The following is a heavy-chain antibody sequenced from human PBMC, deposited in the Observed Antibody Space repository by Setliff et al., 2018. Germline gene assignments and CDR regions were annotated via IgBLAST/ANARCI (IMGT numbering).Heavy chain of an antibody. CDR3: ARAFGMYYDFWSGSLHYFDY. V-gene: IGHV1-2*02. CDR1: GYTFTGYY. Sequence: ASVKVSCKASGYTFTGYYKHWVRQAPGQGLEWMGWINPNSGGTNYAQEFQGRVTMTRDTSISTAYMELSRLRSDDTAVYYCARAFGMYYDFWSGSLHYFDYWGQGTLVTVSS. J-gene: IGHJ4*02. D-gene: IGHD3-3*01. CDR2: INPNSGGT.